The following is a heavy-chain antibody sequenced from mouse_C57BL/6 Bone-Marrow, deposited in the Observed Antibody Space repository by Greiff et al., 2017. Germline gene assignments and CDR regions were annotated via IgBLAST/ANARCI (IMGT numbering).Heavy chain of an antibody. CDR1: GYTFTSYW. D-gene: IGHD2-2*01. Sequence: VQLQQPGAELVKPGASVKLSCKASGYTFTSYWMQWVKQRPGQGLEWIGEIDPSDSYTNYNQKFKGKATLTVDTAPSTAYVQLSSMTSEDSAVYYCAREGVGYGNDDLAWFAYWGQGTLVTVSA. J-gene: IGHJ3*01. CDR2: IDPSDSYT. V-gene: IGHV1-50*01. CDR3: AREGVGYGNDDLAWFAY.